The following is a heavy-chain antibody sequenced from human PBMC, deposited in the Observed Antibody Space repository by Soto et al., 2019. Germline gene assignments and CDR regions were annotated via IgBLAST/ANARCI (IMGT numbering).Heavy chain of an antibody. Sequence: ASVKVSCKTSGYKFTTYGISWVRQAPGQGLEWMGRISGDTGSTNIGQKFQGRVTLTSDASTNTVYMELRSLKSDDTTVYFCARSSTIRDDYWGQGTLVTVSS. J-gene: IGHJ4*02. CDR1: GYKFTTYG. CDR2: ISGDTGST. D-gene: IGHD3-9*01. CDR3: ARSSTIRDDY. V-gene: IGHV1-18*01.